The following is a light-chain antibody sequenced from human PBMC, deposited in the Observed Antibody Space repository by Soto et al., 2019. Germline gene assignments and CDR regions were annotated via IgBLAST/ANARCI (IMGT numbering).Light chain of an antibody. CDR2: KAS. Sequence: DIQMTQSPSTLSASVGDRVTITCRASQSITSWLAWYQQKPGKAPKLLIHKASSLESGVPSRFSGSGSGTEFTLTISSLQPDDFATYYRQHYNTYPWTFGQGTKVEMK. CDR3: QHYNTYPWT. CDR1: QSITSW. J-gene: IGKJ1*01. V-gene: IGKV1-5*03.